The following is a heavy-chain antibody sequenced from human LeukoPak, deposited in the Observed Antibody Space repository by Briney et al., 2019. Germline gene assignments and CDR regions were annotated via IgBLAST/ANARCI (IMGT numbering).Heavy chain of an antibody. CDR1: GYTLTGYY. Sequence: ASVKVSCKASGYTLTGYYMHWVRQAPGQGLEWMGWINPNSGGTNYAQKFQGRVTMTRDTSISTAYMELSRLRSDDTAIYYCAKGHCRGGSCYIDYWGQGTLVTVSS. J-gene: IGHJ4*02. V-gene: IGHV1-2*02. CDR2: INPNSGGT. D-gene: IGHD2-15*01. CDR3: AKGHCRGGSCYIDY.